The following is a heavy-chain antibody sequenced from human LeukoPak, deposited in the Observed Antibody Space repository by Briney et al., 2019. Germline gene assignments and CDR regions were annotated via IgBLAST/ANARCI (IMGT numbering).Heavy chain of an antibody. CDR1: GYSISSGYY. CDR3: ARDRDYYGSGRAFDY. D-gene: IGHD3-10*01. CDR2: VYHVGTT. J-gene: IGHJ4*02. V-gene: IGHV4-38-2*02. Sequence: KASETLSLTCTVSGYSISSGYYWGWIRQPPGKGLEWIGVYHVGTTDYNPSLKSRVTISVDRSKNQMSLKLSSVTAADTAVYYCARDRDYYGSGRAFDYWGQGTLVTVSS.